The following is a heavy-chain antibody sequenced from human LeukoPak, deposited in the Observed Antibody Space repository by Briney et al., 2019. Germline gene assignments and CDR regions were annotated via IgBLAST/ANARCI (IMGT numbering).Heavy chain of an antibody. CDR1: GGSIGSNY. J-gene: IGHJ4*02. V-gene: IGHV4-59*08. D-gene: IGHD6-19*01. Sequence: SETLSFTCTVSGGSIGSNYWTWIRQPPGKGLEYIGHIYYTGGTNYNPSLKSRVTISVDTSKNQFSLKLSSVTAADTAVYFCAKYGNSGWVIDNWGQGTLVTVSS. CDR3: AKYGNSGWVIDN. CDR2: IYYTGGT.